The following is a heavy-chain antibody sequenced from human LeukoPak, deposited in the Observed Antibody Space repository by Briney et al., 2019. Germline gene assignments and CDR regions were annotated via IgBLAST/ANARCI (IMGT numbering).Heavy chain of an antibody. CDR3: ARDRGFGEPDY. J-gene: IGHJ4*02. V-gene: IGHV3-48*03. Sequence: GGSLRLSWAASGFNFSSYEMNWVRQAPAKGLEWVSYISSVGTTVYYADFVKGRFTISRDNAKNSLHLQLNSLRVEDTAVYYCARDRGFGEPDYWGQGTLVTVSS. D-gene: IGHD3-10*01. CDR2: ISSVGTTV. CDR1: GFNFSSYE.